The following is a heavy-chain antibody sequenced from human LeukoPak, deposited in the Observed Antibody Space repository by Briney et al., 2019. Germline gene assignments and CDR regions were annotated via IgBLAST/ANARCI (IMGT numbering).Heavy chain of an antibody. CDR2: IIPIFGTA. D-gene: IGHD3-22*01. Sequence: SVKVSCKASGYTFTSYYMHWVRQAPGQGLEWMGRIIPIFGTANYAQKFQGRVTITTDESTSTAYMELSSLRSEDTAVYYCARGGTHYYDSSGYYSIFDYWGQGTLVTVPS. J-gene: IGHJ4*02. CDR3: ARGGTHYYDSSGYYSIFDY. V-gene: IGHV1-69*05. CDR1: GYTFTSYY.